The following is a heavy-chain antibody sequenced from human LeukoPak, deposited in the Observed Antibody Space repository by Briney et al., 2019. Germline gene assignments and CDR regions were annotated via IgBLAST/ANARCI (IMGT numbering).Heavy chain of an antibody. D-gene: IGHD6-19*01. CDR1: GFTVSSNY. J-gene: IGHJ4*02. CDR2: IYSGGST. V-gene: IGHV3-53*01. Sequence: GGSLRLSCAASGFTVSSNYMSWVRQAPGKGLEWVSVIYSGGSTYYADSVKGRFTISRDNSKNTLYPQMNSLRAEDTAVYYCAREGGGSSGWGRYFDYWGQGTLVTVSS. CDR3: AREGGGSSGWGRYFDY.